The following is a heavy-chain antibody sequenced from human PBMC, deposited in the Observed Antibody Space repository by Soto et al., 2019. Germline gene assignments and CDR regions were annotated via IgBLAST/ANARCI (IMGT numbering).Heavy chain of an antibody. V-gene: IGHV3-48*03. D-gene: IGHD1-26*01. CDR1: GFTFSSYE. Sequence: EVQLVESGGGLVQPGGSLRLSCAASGFTFSSYEMNWVRQAPAKGLEWVSYISSSGSTIYYADSVKGRFTISRDNAKNSLYLQMNSLRAEDTAVYYCARVGATRGGMDVWGQGTTVTVSS. CDR3: ARVGATRGGMDV. J-gene: IGHJ6*02. CDR2: ISSSGSTI.